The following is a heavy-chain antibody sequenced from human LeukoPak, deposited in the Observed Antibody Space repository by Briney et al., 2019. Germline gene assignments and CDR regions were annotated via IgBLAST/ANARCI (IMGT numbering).Heavy chain of an antibody. J-gene: IGHJ4*02. CDR2: IYYSGST. Sequence: SETLSLTCTVSGGSISSSSYSWGWIRQPPGKGLEWIGNIYYSGSTYYNPSLKSRVTISVDTSKNQFSLKLSSVTAADTAVYYCARGGIAAAGTAPMRYWGQGTLVTVPS. CDR3: ARGGIAAAGTAPMRY. CDR1: GGSISSSSYS. V-gene: IGHV4-39*01. D-gene: IGHD6-13*01.